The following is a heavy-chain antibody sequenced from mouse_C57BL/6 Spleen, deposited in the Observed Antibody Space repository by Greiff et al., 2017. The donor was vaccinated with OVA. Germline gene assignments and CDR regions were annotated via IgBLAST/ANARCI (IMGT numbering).Heavy chain of an antibody. J-gene: IGHJ3*01. Sequence: QSCKASGYTFTSYWMHWVKQRPGQGLEWIGEIDPSDSYTNYNQKFKGKSTLTVDKSSSTAYMQLSSLTSEDSAVYYCARGDYSNYDWFAYWGQGTLVTVSA. CDR1: GYTFTSYW. CDR3: ARGDYSNYDWFAY. V-gene: IGHV1-69*01. CDR2: IDPSDSYT. D-gene: IGHD2-5*01.